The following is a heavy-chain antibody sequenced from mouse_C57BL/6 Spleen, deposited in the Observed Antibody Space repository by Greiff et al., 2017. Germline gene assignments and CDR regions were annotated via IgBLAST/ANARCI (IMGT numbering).Heavy chain of an antibody. CDR3: ARSYYYGSSPLDY. D-gene: IGHD1-1*01. CDR2: ISGGGGNT. J-gene: IGHJ2*01. V-gene: IGHV5-9*01. CDR1: GFTFSSYT. Sequence: EVMLVESGGGLVKPGGSLKLSCAASGFTFSSYTMSWVRQTPEKRLEWVATISGGGGNTYYPDSVKGRFTISRDNAKNTLYLQMSSLRSEDAALYDCARSYYYGSSPLDYWGQGTTLTVSS.